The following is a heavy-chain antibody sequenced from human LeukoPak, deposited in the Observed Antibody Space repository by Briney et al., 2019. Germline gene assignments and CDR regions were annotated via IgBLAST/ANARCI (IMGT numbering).Heavy chain of an antibody. V-gene: IGHV1-8*01. CDR3: ARAFLNTPYYYGMDV. Sequence: ASVKVSCKASGYTFTSYDINWVRQATGQGLEWMGWMNPNSGNTGYAQKFQGRVTITRNTSISTAYMELSSLRSEDTAVYYCARAFLNTPYYYGMDVWGQGTTVTVSS. D-gene: IGHD2/OR15-2a*01. J-gene: IGHJ6*02. CDR2: MNPNSGNT. CDR1: GYTFTSYD.